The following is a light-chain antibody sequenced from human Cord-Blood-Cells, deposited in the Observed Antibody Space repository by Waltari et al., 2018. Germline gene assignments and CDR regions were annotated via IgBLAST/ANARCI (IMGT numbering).Light chain of an antibody. Sequence: DIQMTQSPFTLSASVGDRVTITCRASQRISSWLAWYQQKPGKAPKLLIYDASSLESGVPARFSGSGSGTEFTLTISSLQPDDFATYYCQQYNSYGFTFGPGTKVDIK. CDR3: QQYNSYGFT. CDR1: QRISSW. CDR2: DAS. J-gene: IGKJ3*01. V-gene: IGKV1-5*01.